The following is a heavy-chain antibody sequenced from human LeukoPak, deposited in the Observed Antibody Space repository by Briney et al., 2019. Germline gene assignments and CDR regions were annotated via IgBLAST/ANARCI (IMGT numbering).Heavy chain of an antibody. J-gene: IGHJ4*02. CDR2: IKQDGSEK. CDR3: ARDSVRPYDTAPFDY. V-gene: IGHV3-7*01. CDR1: GFTFSSYW. Sequence: GGSLRLSCAASGFTFSSYWMSWVRQAPGKGLEWVANIKQDGSEKYYVDSVKGRFTISRDNAKNSLYLQMNSLRAEDTAVYYCARDSVRPYDTAPFDYWGQGTLVTVSS. D-gene: IGHD5-18*01.